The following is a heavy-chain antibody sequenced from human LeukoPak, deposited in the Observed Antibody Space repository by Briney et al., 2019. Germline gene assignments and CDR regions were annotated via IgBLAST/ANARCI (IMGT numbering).Heavy chain of an antibody. J-gene: IGHJ4*02. CDR1: GFTFSSYG. CDR2: IWYDGSNT. D-gene: IGHD5/OR15-5a*01. CDR3: ARDRSTTHFDY. Sequence: GGSLKLSCAASGFTFSSYGMHWVRQAPGKGLEWVAMIWYDGSNTYYADSVKGRFTISRDNSKNTLFLQMDGPRAEDTAVYYCARDRSTTHFDYWGQGTLVTVSS. V-gene: IGHV3-33*01.